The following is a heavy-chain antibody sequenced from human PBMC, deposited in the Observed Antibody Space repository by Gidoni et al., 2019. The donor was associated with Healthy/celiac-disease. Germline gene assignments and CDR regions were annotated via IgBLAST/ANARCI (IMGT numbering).Heavy chain of an antibody. Sequence: QVQLVQSGAEVKKPGSSVKVSCKASGGTFSSYAISWVRQAPGQGLGWMGGIIPIFGTANYAQKFQGRVTITADESTSTAYMELSSLRSEDTAVYYCARWACIESGGSCYSDVYYYYYYMDVWGKGTTVTVSS. D-gene: IGHD2-15*01. CDR2: IIPIFGTA. CDR1: GGTFSSYA. V-gene: IGHV1-69*01. CDR3: ARWACIESGGSCYSDVYYYYYYMDV. J-gene: IGHJ6*03.